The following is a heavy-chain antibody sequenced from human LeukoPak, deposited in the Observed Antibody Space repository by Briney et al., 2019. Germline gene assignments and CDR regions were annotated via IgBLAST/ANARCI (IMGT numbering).Heavy chain of an antibody. Sequence: GGSLRLSCTASGFTFSTCAMSWVRQAPGKGLEWVSTISGGGRSTDYADSVKGHFTISRDNSKNTLYLQMNSLRAEDTAAYYCARERYFDYWGQGTLVTVSS. J-gene: IGHJ4*02. CDR3: ARERYFDY. CDR1: GFTFSTCA. CDR2: ISGGGRST. V-gene: IGHV3-23*01.